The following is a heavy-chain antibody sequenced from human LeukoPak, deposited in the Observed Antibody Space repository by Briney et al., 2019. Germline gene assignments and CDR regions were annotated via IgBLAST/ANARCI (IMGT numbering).Heavy chain of an antibody. CDR2: IWYDGNNE. Sequence: PGGSLRLSCAASGFTFSTHGMHWVRQAPGKGLEWVALIWYDGNNEYYADSVKGRFTISRDNSKNTLFLQMNSLRAEDTAVYYCARNEMATITINYTFDYWGQGTLVTVSS. D-gene: IGHD5-24*01. CDR1: GFTFSTHG. J-gene: IGHJ4*02. V-gene: IGHV3-33*01. CDR3: ARNEMATITINYTFDY.